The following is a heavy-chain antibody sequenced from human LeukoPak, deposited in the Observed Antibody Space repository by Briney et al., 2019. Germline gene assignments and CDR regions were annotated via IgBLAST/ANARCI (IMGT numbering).Heavy chain of an antibody. CDR3: APLGGYSSDKFGDAFDI. V-gene: IGHV4-39*01. Sequence: SETLSLTCTVSGGSISSSSSYWGWIRQPPGNGLEWIGSIYYSGKTYYNPSLKSRVTISVDTSKNQFSLKLSSVTAADTAVYYCAPLGGYSSDKFGDAFDIWGQGTMVTVSS. J-gene: IGHJ3*02. D-gene: IGHD6-19*01. CDR1: GGSISSSSSY. CDR2: IYYSGKT.